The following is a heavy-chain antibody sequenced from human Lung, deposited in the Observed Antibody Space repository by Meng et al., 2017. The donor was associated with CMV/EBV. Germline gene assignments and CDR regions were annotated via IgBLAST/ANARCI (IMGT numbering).Heavy chain of an antibody. J-gene: IGHJ6*02. Sequence: SCAASGFTFSSYGTHWVRQAPGKGLEWVAFIRYDGKNKYYADSVKGRFTISRDNSKNTLYLQMNSLRAEDTAVYYCAKADGYRYGNYYYYGMDVWXQGTXVTVSS. CDR1: GFTFSSYG. CDR2: IRYDGKNK. CDR3: AKADGYRYGNYYYYGMDV. V-gene: IGHV3-30*02. D-gene: IGHD5-18*01.